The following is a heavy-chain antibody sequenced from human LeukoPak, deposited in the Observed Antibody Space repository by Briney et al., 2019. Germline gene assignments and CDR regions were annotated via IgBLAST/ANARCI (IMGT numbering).Heavy chain of an antibody. J-gene: IGHJ4*02. CDR2: ISSSSSYI. D-gene: IGHD1-26*01. CDR1: GFTFSSYS. V-gene: IGHV3-21*01. Sequence: GGSLRLSCAASGFTFSSYSMNWVRQAPGKGLEWVSSISSSSSYIYYADSVKGRLTISRDNAKNSLYLQMNSLRAEDTAVYYCAREEYSGSYYFDYWGQGTLVTVSS. CDR3: AREEYSGSYYFDY.